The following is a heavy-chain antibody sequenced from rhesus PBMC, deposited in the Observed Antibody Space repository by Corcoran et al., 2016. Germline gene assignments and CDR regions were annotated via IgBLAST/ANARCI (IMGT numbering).Heavy chain of an antibody. CDR3: ARASNYYCLDS. V-gene: IGHV4-65*01. J-gene: IGHJ6*01. CDR1: GGSVSSSNW. CDR2: LSGRSGST. Sequence: QVQLQESGPGLVKPSETLSLTCAVSGGSVSSSNWWSWIRQPPGKGLEWIGYLSGRSGSTYYNPSIKSRVTSSTDPSKNQFARKLSSVTAADTAGYYCARASNYYCLDSWGQGVVVTVSS.